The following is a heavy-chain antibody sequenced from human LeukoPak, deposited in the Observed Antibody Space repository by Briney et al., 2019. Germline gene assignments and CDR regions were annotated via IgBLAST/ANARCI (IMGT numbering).Heavy chain of an antibody. CDR2: INPSGGST. CDR1: GYTFTGYY. J-gene: IGHJ6*02. D-gene: IGHD3-10*01. CDR3: ATYRGWFGELLPPPYGMDV. V-gene: IGHV1-46*01. Sequence: GASVKVSFKASGYTFTGYYMHWVRQAPGQGLEWMGIINPSGGSTSYAQKFQGRVTMTRDTSTSTVYMELSSLRSEDTAVYYCATYRGWFGELLPPPYGMDVWGQGTTVTVSS.